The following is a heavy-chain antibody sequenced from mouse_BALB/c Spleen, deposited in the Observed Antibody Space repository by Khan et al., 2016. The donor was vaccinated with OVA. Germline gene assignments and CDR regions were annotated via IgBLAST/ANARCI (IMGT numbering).Heavy chain of an antibody. CDR2: ISSGGDYT. J-gene: IGHJ3*01. D-gene: IGHD4-1*01. Sequence: EVQLVESGGDLVKPGGSLKLSCAASGFTFSNYGMSWVRQTPDKRLEWVATISSGGDYTYYPDSVKGRFTFFRDNAKNTLYLQMSSLKSEDTAMYHCASHLTGSFAYWGQGTLVTVSA. CDR1: GFTFSNYG. CDR3: ASHLTGSFAY. V-gene: IGHV5-6*01.